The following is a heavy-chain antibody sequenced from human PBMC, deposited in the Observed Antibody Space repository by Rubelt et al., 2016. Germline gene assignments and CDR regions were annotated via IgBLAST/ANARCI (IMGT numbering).Heavy chain of an antibody. Sequence: QVQLQQWGAGLLKPSGPLPPPSAAYGGSLGGTSWGWIPHPPGRGLRWMGGCIYRGEPNKNPTLKSRVTISVDTSKNQFSLKLSSVTAADTAVYYCARAEVEYYYGSGSYFPVTLDIWGQGTMVTVSS. J-gene: IGHJ3*02. CDR2: CIYRGEP. CDR3: ARAEVEYYYGSGSYFPVTLDI. V-gene: IGHV4-34*12. D-gene: IGHD3-10*01. CDR1: GGSLGGTS.